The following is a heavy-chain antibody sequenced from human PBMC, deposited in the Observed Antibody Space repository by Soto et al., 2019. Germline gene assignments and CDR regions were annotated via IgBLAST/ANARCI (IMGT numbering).Heavy chain of an antibody. D-gene: IGHD3-9*01. J-gene: IGHJ4*02. CDR1: GFTVSSNY. V-gene: IGHV3-53*04. CDR3: ARAAYDILTGYYPSGFDY. Sequence: GGSLRLSCAASGFTVSSNYMSWVRQAPGKGLEWVSVIYSGGSTYYADSVKGRFTISRHNSKNTLYLQMNSLRAEDTAVYYCARAAYDILTGYYPSGFDYWGQGTLVTVSS. CDR2: IYSGGST.